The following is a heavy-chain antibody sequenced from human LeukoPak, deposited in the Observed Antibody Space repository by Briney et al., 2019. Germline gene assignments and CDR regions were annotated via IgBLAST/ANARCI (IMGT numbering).Heavy chain of an antibody. J-gene: IGHJ3*02. V-gene: IGHV3-21*01. CDR1: GFTISSYS. Sequence: PGGSLRLSCAASGFTISSYSMNWVRQAPGKGLQWVSSISSSSSYIYYADSVKGRFTISRDNAKNSLYLQMNSLRGEDTAVYYCARGDGATPPDAFDIWGQGTMVTVSP. D-gene: IGHD3-10*01. CDR3: ARGDGATPPDAFDI. CDR2: ISSSSSYI.